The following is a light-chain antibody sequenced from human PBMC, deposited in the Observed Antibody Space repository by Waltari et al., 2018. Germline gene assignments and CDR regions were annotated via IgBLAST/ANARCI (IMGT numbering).Light chain of an antibody. J-gene: IGLJ2*01. Sequence: QSALTQPASVSGSPGQSITIPCTGTSIDVGAYNYVSWYQHHPGKAPKLMIYDVISRPSGVSNRFSGSKSGNTASLTISGLQAEDEADYYCSAFTSSSPVVFGGGTKLTVL. V-gene: IGLV2-14*03. CDR3: SAFTSSSPVV. CDR1: SIDVGAYNY. CDR2: DVI.